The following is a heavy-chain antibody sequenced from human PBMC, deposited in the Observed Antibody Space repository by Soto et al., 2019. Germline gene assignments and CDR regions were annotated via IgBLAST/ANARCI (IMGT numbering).Heavy chain of an antibody. CDR1: GGTFSSYA. CDR3: ARDDRSGSQQLAWYFHY. D-gene: IGHD6-13*01. Sequence: QVQLGPSGAEVKKPGSSVKVSCKASGGTFSSYAISWVRQAPGQGLEWMEGIIPIVGTANYAQKFQGRVTITADEYTSTAYMELSSLRSEDTAVYYCARDDRSGSQQLAWYFHYWGQGTLVTVS. CDR2: IIPIVGTA. J-gene: IGHJ4*02. V-gene: IGHV1-69*01.